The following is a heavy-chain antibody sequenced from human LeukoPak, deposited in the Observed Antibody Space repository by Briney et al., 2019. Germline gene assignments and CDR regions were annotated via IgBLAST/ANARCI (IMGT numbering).Heavy chain of an antibody. V-gene: IGHV4-59*01. Sequence: SETLSLTCTVSGGSISSYYWSWLRQPPGKGLEWIGYIYFSGSTNYNPSLKSRVTISVDPSRNQFSLQLSSVTAADTAVYYCARTSHPHGSSWLFDYWGQGTLVTVSS. CDR3: ARTSHPHGSSWLFDY. D-gene: IGHD6-13*01. J-gene: IGHJ4*02. CDR2: IYFSGST. CDR1: GGSISSYY.